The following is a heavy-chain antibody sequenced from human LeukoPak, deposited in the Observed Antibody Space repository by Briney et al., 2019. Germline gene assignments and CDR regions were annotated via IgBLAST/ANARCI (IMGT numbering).Heavy chain of an antibody. CDR2: ISSSGSTI. CDR1: GFTFSSYE. Sequence: GGSLRLSCAASGFTFSSYEMNWVRQAPGKGLEWVSYISSSGSTIYYADSVKGRFTISRDNAKNSLYLQMNSLRAEDTAVYYCARDGGYYYGSGTNLDYWGQGTLVTVSS. D-gene: IGHD3-10*01. V-gene: IGHV3-48*03. CDR3: ARDGGYYYGSGTNLDY. J-gene: IGHJ4*02.